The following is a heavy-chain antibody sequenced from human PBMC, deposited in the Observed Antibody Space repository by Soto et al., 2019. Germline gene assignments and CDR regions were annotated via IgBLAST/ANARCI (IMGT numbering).Heavy chain of an antibody. CDR1: VFTLSIYG. V-gene: IGHV3-7*01. J-gene: IGHJ1*01. CDR2: INQDGSEK. CDR3: ARELIVGPAEYFQH. Sequence: WGSQRISCAVSVFTLSIYGMSWVRQTPGKGLEWVANINQDGSEKYYVDSVKGRFTISRDNAKNSLYLQMNSLRAEDTAVYYCARELIVGPAEYFQHWGQGTLVTVSS. D-gene: IGHD1-26*01.